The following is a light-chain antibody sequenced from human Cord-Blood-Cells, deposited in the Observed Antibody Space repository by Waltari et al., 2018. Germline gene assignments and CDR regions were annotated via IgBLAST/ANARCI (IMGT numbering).Light chain of an antibody. CDR2: WAS. Sequence: DIVMTQSPEALAGSLGESANIHCKSSQTVLSSSNNKNDLAWYQQKPGQPPTLLIYWASTRESGVPDRFSGSGSVTDFTLTISSLQAEDVAVYYCQQYYSTPYTFGQGTKLEIK. CDR1: QTVLSSSNNKND. CDR3: QQYYSTPYT. J-gene: IGKJ2*01. V-gene: IGKV4-1*01.